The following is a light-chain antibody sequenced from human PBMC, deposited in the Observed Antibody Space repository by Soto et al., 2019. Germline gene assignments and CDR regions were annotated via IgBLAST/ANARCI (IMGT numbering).Light chain of an antibody. V-gene: IGKV3-15*01. CDR1: QSVSSN. J-gene: IGKJ5*01. CDR2: GAS. CDR3: QQYNNWTPIT. Sequence: EIVMTQSPATLSVSPGERATLSCRASQSVSSNLAWYQQKPGQAPRLLIYGASTRANGIPARFSGSGSGTAFTLTISSLKSEDFAVYYCQQYNNWTPITFGQGTRLEIK.